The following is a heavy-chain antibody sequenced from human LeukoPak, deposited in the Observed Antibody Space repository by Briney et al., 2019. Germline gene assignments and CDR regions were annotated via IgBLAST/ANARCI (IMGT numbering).Heavy chain of an antibody. CDR3: ARERIVVVVAADYYFDY. J-gene: IGHJ4*02. V-gene: IGHV3-7*01. D-gene: IGHD2-15*01. CDR1: GFTFSSYW. Sequence: PGGSLRLSCAASGFTFSSYWMNWVRQAPGKGLEWVANIKQDGSEKYYVDSVKGRFTISRDNAKNSLYLQMNSLRAEDTAVYYCARERIVVVVAADYYFDYWGQGTLVTVSS. CDR2: IKQDGSEK.